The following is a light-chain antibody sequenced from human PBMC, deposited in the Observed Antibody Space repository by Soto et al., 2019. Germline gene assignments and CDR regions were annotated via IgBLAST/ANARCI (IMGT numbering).Light chain of an antibody. J-gene: IGKJ4*01. CDR3: QQYNNWPLT. V-gene: IGKV3-15*01. Sequence: EIVMTQSPATLSVSPGERATLSCRASQIVSTKLAWYQQKPGQAPRLLIYDASLRSTGIPARFSGSGSGPEFTLTISRLQSEDFAVYYCQQYNNWPLTFGGGTKVEIK. CDR1: QIVSTK. CDR2: DAS.